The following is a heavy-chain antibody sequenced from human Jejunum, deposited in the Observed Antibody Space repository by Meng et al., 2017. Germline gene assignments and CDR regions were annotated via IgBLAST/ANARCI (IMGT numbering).Heavy chain of an antibody. J-gene: IGHJ4*02. CDR2: INTDGSTT. D-gene: IGHD3-10*01. CDR1: GFTFSNYW. CDR3: SRSYDSETILDY. V-gene: IGHV3-74*01. Sequence: GGSLRPSCAASGFTFSNYWMHWVRHGPGKGLVWVSHINTDGSTTTYADSVKGRFTISRDNAKNTLYLQMNNLRGEDTAVYYCSRSYDSETILDYWGQGTLVTVSS.